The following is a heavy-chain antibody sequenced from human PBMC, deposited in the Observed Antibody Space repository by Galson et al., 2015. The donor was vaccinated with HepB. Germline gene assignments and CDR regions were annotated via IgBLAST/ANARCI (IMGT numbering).Heavy chain of an antibody. CDR1: GFTFSSYA. D-gene: IGHD2-2*01. CDR2: ISYDGSNK. Sequence: SLRLSCAASGFTFSSYAMHWVRQAPGKGLEWVAVISYDGSNKYYADSVKGRFTISRDNSKNTLYLQMNSLRAEDTAVYYCAPSVDPSPYYFDYWGQGTLVTVSS. V-gene: IGHV3-30*04. J-gene: IGHJ4*02. CDR3: APSVDPSPYYFDY.